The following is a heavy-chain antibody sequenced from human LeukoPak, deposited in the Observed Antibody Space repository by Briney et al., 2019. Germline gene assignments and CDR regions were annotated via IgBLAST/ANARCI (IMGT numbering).Heavy chain of an antibody. CDR3: ARAPNNTDYSAGYWYFDL. J-gene: IGHJ2*01. Sequence: GRSLRLSCAGSGLTFDDYAMHWVRQAPGRGLEWVSGISWNSGSINYADSVKGRFTISRDNSKNTLYLQMNSLRAEDTAVYYCARAPNNTDYSAGYWYFDLWGRGTLVTDSS. D-gene: IGHD3-16*01. V-gene: IGHV3-9*01. CDR2: ISWNSGSI. CDR1: GLTFDDYA.